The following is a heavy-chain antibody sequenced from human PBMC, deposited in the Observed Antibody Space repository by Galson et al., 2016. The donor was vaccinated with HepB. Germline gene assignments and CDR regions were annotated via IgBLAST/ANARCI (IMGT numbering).Heavy chain of an antibody. CDR1: GFTFKNFA. CDR3: ARAEEWELQIPDY. Sequence: SLRLSCAASGFTFKNFAMHWFRQAPGKGLEHVGGTNSNGGTTYHVTSVKGRFSISRDNSKNILYLHMGSLTADETSVYYCARAEEWELQIPDYWGQGALVTVSS. J-gene: IGHJ4*02. D-gene: IGHD1-26*01. CDR2: TNSNGGTT. V-gene: IGHV3-64*01.